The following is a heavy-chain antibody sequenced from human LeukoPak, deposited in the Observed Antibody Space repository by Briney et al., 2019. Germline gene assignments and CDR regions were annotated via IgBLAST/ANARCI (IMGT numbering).Heavy chain of an antibody. J-gene: IGHJ3*02. CDR3: ARADVDTEGFDI. D-gene: IGHD5-18*01. V-gene: IGHV3-13*01. Sequence: GGSLRLSCAASGFTFSSYDMHWVRQATGEGLEWVSAIGTAGDTYYPDSVKGRFTISRENAKNSLYLQMNSLRAGDTAVYYCARADVDTEGFDIWGQGTMVTVSS. CDR1: GFTFSSYD. CDR2: IGTAGDT.